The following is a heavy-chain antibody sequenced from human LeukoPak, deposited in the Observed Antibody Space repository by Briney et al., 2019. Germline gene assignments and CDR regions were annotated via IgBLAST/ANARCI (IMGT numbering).Heavy chain of an antibody. J-gene: IGHJ5*02. D-gene: IGHD2-2*01. V-gene: IGHV1-2*02. CDR3: ARAGYCNTANCANWFDP. Sequence: ASVKVSCKASVYTFTGYYMHWVRQAPGQGLEWMGWINPNSGGTNYAQKFQGRVTMTRDTSISTAYMELSRLISDDTAVYYCARAGYCNTANCANWFDPWGQGTLVTVSS. CDR2: INPNSGGT. CDR1: VYTFTGYY.